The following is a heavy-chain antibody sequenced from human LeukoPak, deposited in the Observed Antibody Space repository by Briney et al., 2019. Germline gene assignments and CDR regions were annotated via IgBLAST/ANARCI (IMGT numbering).Heavy chain of an antibody. J-gene: IGHJ4*02. D-gene: IGHD6-6*01. CDR3: AGSPSPVYFDY. V-gene: IGHV4-59*11. CDR2: IHYSGST. CDR1: GGSISNHY. Sequence: SETLSLTCTVSGGSISNHYWSWIRQPPGKGLEWIGYIHYSGSTNYNPSLKSRVTISVDTSKNQFSLKLSSVTAADTAVYYCAGSPSPVYFDYWGQGTLVTVSS.